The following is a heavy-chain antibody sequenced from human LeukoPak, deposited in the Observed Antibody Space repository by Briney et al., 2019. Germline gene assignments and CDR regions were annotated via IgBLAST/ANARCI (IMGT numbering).Heavy chain of an antibody. V-gene: IGHV4-4*07. D-gene: IGHD3-3*01. J-gene: IGHJ4*02. Sequence: SETLSLTCTVSGGSISSYYWSWIRQPAGKGLEWIGRIYTSGSTNYNPSLKGRVTMSVDTSKNQFSLKLSSVTAADTAVYYCARSYYDFWSGYFPVWGQGTLVTVSS. CDR1: GGSISSYY. CDR3: ARSYYDFWSGYFPV. CDR2: IYTSGST.